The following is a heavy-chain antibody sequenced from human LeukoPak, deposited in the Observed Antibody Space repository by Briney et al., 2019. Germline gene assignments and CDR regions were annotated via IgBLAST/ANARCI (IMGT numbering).Heavy chain of an antibody. CDR2: VSAQHGQT. CDR3: AGSLGYCTSNVCYLKY. J-gene: IGHJ4*02. D-gene: IGHD2-8*01. Sequence: ASVKVSCQNSGYRENFFGITWVRQVGGQGVEWMGWVSAQHGQTEYAPNSQDRVTMTTDTYTNTAYMELRSLRSDDTAVYYCAGSLGYCTSNVCYLKYWGQGALVTVSS. CDR1: GYRENFFG. V-gene: IGHV1-18*01.